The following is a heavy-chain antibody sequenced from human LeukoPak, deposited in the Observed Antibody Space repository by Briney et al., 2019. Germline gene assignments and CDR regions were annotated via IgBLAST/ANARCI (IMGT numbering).Heavy chain of an antibody. D-gene: IGHD3-10*01. CDR2: IRYDGSNK. Sequence: GGSLRLSCAASGFTFSSYGMHWVRQAPGKGLEWVAFIRYDGSNKYYADSVKGRFTISRDNSKNTLYLQMNSLRAEDTAVYYCAKERAGYYGSGTHPGWFDPWGQGTLVTVSS. CDR3: AKERAGYYGSGTHPGWFDP. J-gene: IGHJ5*02. CDR1: GFTFSSYG. V-gene: IGHV3-30*02.